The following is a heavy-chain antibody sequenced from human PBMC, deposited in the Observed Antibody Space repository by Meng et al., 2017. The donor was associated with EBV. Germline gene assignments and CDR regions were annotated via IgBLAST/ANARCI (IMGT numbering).Heavy chain of an antibody. CDR2: INPNSGGT. Sequence: QVQLGQSGAGGKRPGASLKVSCKASGYTFTGYYMHWVRQAPGQGLEWMGRINPNSGGTNYAQKFQGRVTMTRDTSISTAYMELSRLRSDDTAVYYCARVGIAVAGTGDYWGQGTLVTVSS. CDR1: GYTFTGYY. V-gene: IGHV1-2*06. CDR3: ARVGIAVAGTGDY. J-gene: IGHJ4*02. D-gene: IGHD6-19*01.